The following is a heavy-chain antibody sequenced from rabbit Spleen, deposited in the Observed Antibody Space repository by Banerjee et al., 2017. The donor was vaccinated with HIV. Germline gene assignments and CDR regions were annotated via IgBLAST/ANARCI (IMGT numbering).Heavy chain of an antibody. CDR3: ARAPYSGNADYSFNL. V-gene: IGHV1S45*01. D-gene: IGHD1-1*01. Sequence: EESGGDLVKPEGSLTLTCTASGFSFSSSYWICWVRQAPGKGLEWIACIVTSSDNTYYANWAKGRFTISETSSTTVTLQMTSLTAADTATYFCARAPYSGNADYSFNLWGPGTLVTVS. CDR2: IVTSSDNT. J-gene: IGHJ4*01. CDR1: GFSFSSSYW.